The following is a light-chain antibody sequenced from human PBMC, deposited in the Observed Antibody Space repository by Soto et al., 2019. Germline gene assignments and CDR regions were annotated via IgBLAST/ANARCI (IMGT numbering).Light chain of an antibody. V-gene: IGKV1-39*01. CDR2: GAS. J-gene: IGKJ1*01. Sequence: DIQMTQSPSSLSASVGDRVTINCRANQTIDNYVNWYQLRPGRGPKLLIYGASTLQTGVTSRFSGSGSGTEFALTIDSLQPEDFGTYSCQQGFSSPWTLGQWTKVE. CDR3: QQGFSSPWT. CDR1: QTIDNY.